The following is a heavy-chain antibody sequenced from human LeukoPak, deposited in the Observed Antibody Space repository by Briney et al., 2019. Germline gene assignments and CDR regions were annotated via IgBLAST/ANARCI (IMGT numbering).Heavy chain of an antibody. CDR1: GASISSSSNY. D-gene: IGHD2-15*01. Sequence: SETLSLTCSVSGASISSSSNYWGWIRQPPGKGLEWIGSIYYSGSTYHNPSLRSRVTISVGTSKNQFSLKLTSVTAADTAVYYCAFICTSGSCYSVDYWGQGTLVTVSS. CDR2: IYYSGST. V-gene: IGHV4-39*01. CDR3: AFICTSGSCYSVDY. J-gene: IGHJ4*02.